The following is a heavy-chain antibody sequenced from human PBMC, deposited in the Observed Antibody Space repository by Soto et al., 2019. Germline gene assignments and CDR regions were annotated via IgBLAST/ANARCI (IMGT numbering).Heavy chain of an antibody. CDR3: ASFQSYGDYAIDY. CDR2: ISANNGNT. Sequence: GASVKVSCKTSGYTFTGYYIHWVRQAPGQGLEWMGWISANNGNTNYAQKLQGRVTMTTDTSTSTAYMELRSLRSDDTAVYYCASFQSYGDYAIDYWGRGTLVTVSS. CDR1: GYTFTGYY. V-gene: IGHV1-18*01. J-gene: IGHJ4*02. D-gene: IGHD4-17*01.